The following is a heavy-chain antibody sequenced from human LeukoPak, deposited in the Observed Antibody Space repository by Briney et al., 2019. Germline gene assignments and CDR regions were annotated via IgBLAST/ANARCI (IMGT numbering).Heavy chain of an antibody. Sequence: GGSLRLSCAASGFTFSSYAMHWVRQAPGKGLEWVAVISYDGSNKYYADSVKGRFTISRDNSKNTLYLQMNSLRAEDTAVYYCAKDGDLTDDAFDIWGQGTMVTVSS. CDR2: ISYDGSNK. CDR3: AKDGDLTDDAFDI. V-gene: IGHV3-30-3*01. CDR1: GFTFSSYA. D-gene: IGHD5-24*01. J-gene: IGHJ3*02.